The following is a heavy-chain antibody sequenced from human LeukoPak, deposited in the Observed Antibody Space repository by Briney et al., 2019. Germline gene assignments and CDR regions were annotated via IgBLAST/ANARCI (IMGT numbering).Heavy chain of an antibody. CDR3: ARLGGYYDPPGY. D-gene: IGHD3-22*01. CDR2: IHYSGST. CDR1: GFTFSDYY. Sequence: LRLSCAASGFTFSDYYMSWIRQPPGKGLEWIGTIHYSGSTYYNPSLKSRVTISVDTSKNQFSLKLNSVTAADTAVYYCARLGGYYDPPGYWGQGTLVIVSS. V-gene: IGHV4-39*01. J-gene: IGHJ4*02.